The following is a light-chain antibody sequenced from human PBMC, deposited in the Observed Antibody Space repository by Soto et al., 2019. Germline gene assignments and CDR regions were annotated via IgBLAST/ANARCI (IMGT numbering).Light chain of an antibody. CDR2: GVT. CDR3: SSFTTSYFYV. Sequence: QSVLAQPASLSGSPGQSITISRTGSGSDIGAYNYVSWYQQHPGKAPKLLIHGVTRRPSGVSSRFSASKSAYTASLTISGLQAEDEANYYCSSFTTSYFYVFGPGTKVTVL. V-gene: IGLV2-14*01. J-gene: IGLJ1*01. CDR1: GSDIGAYNY.